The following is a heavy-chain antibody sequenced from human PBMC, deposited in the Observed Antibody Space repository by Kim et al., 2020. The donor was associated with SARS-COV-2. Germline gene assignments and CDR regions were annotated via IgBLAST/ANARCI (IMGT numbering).Heavy chain of an antibody. D-gene: IGHD6-6*01. CDR2: TYYRSKWYN. J-gene: IGHJ4*02. Sequence: SQTLSLTCAISGDSVSSNSAAWNWIRQSLSRGLEWLGRTYYRSKWYNDYAVSVKSRITINPDTSKNQFSLQLNSVTPEDTAVYYCARDPNQEYSSSSPLDYWGQGTLVTVSS. CDR3: ARDPNQEYSSSSPLDY. V-gene: IGHV6-1*01. CDR1: GDSVSSNSAA.